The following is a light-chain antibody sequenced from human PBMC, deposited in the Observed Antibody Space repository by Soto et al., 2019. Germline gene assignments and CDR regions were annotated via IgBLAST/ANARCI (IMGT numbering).Light chain of an antibody. V-gene: IGKV3-11*01. CDR1: QSISRS. CDR3: QQRSNWPPIT. Sequence: EIVLTQSPGILSLSPGERATLSCRASQSISRSLAWYQQKPGQAPRLLIYDASNRATGIPARFSGSGSGTDFTLTISSLEPEDFAVYYCQQRSNWPPITFGQGTRLEIK. CDR2: DAS. J-gene: IGKJ5*01.